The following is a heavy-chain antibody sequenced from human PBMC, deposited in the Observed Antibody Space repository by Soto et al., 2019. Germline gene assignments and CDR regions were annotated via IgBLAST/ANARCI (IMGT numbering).Heavy chain of an antibody. J-gene: IGHJ5*02. CDR2: IYYSGST. CDR3: AREVVVVPAAMRAFSP. Sequence: QVQLQESGPGLVKPSQTLSLTCTVSGGSISSGGYYWSWIRQHPGKGLEWIGYIYYSGSTYYNPSLKSRITITVETSKNQFSLKLSSVTAADTAVYYGAREVVVVPAAMRAFSPWGQGPLVTVSS. D-gene: IGHD2-2*01. V-gene: IGHV4-31*03. CDR1: GGSISSGGYY.